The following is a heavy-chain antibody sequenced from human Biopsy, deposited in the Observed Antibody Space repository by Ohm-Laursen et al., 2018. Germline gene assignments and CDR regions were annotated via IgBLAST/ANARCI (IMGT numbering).Heavy chain of an antibody. J-gene: IGHJ6*02. CDR3: ARGSGYFKLDV. V-gene: IGHV4-34*01. CDR2: INQSGST. CDR1: GESSSGYF. Sequence: WQTLSLTCAVNGESSSGYFWNWIRQPPGKGLEWIGEINQSGSTKYNPSLKRRATVSADSSNSQFSLRLTSVTAADTAIYYCARGSGYFKLDVWGQGTTVTVSS. D-gene: IGHD5-12*01.